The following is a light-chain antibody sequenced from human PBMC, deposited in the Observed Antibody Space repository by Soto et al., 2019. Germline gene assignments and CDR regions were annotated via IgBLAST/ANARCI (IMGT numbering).Light chain of an antibody. Sequence: DIVMTQSPDSLAVSLGERATINCKSSQSVLYSSNNENYLAWFQQKPRQPPKLLIYWASTRESGVPDRFSGSGSGTDFTLTISSLQAEDVAVYYCQQYFTTPPSFGQGTKLEIK. CDR1: QSVLYSSNNENY. J-gene: IGKJ2*03. CDR2: WAS. V-gene: IGKV4-1*01. CDR3: QQYFTTPPS.